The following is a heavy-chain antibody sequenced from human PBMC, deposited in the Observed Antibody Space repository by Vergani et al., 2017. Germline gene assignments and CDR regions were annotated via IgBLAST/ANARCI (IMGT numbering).Heavy chain of an antibody. J-gene: IGHJ4*02. D-gene: IGHD3-16*01. Sequence: QLQLQESDPGLVKPSETLSLTCTVSGGSIRSTFYYWGWIRQPPGKGLEWIGTIYYSGSTYYNPSLKSRVTISVDKSKNQFSLKLNSVTAADTAVYYCAKHFRGWGIDYWGQGTQVIVSS. CDR1: GGSIRSTFYY. V-gene: IGHV4-39*01. CDR3: AKHFRGWGIDY. CDR2: IYYSGST.